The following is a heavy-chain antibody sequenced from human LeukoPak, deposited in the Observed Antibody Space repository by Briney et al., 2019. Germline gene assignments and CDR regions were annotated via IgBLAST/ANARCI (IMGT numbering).Heavy chain of an antibody. V-gene: IGHV3-7*01. D-gene: IGHD3-3*01. J-gene: IGHJ4*02. CDR3: ARDGNYPDFFDY. CDR1: GFTFSSYW. CDR2: IKRDGSEK. Sequence: PGGSLRLSCAASGFTFSSYWMTWVRQAPGKGLEWVANIKRDGSEKYYVDSVKGRFTISRDNAKNSLYLQMNSLRAEDTAVYYCARDGNYPDFFDYWGQGTLVTVSS.